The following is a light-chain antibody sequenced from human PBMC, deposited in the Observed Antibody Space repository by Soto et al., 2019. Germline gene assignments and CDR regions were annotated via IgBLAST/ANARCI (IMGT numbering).Light chain of an antibody. V-gene: IGLV2-14*01. J-gene: IGLJ1*01. CDR3: CSYTDSRTHI. CDR1: SSDVGGYNY. CDR2: EVS. Sequence: QSALTQPASVSGSPGQSITISCTGTSSDVGGYNYVSWYQQHPGKAPKLIIFEVSYRPSRISNRFSASKSGDTASLTISGLQADDEADYYCCSYTDSRTHIFGSGTKVTVL.